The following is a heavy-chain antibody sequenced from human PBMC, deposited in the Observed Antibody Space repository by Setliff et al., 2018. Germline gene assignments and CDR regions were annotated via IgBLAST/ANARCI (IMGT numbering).Heavy chain of an antibody. CDR1: GVSISSAGYY. V-gene: IGHV4-31*03. Sequence: SETLSLTCTVSGVSISSAGYYWAWIRQHPGKGLEWIAFIYYTGSTYSNPSLKSRVTISVDTSKNQFSLKLSSVTAADTAVYYCARDVRYYCGSGSYYNDWFDPWGQGTLVTVSS. J-gene: IGHJ5*02. D-gene: IGHD3-10*01. CDR2: IYYTGST. CDR3: ARDVRYYCGSGSYYNDWFDP.